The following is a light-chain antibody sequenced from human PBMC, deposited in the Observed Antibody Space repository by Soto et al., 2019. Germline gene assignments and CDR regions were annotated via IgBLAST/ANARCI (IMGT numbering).Light chain of an antibody. J-gene: IGKJ5*01. CDR3: QQYGSSIT. V-gene: IGKV3-20*01. CDR1: QSVPRSY. CDR2: GTS. Sequence: EIVLTQSPGTLSLSPGERATLSCRASQSVPRSYLAWYQQKPGQAPRLLIYGTSSRATGIPDRFSGSGSGTDFTLTIRRLEPEDFAVVYCQQYGSSITFGQGTRLEIK.